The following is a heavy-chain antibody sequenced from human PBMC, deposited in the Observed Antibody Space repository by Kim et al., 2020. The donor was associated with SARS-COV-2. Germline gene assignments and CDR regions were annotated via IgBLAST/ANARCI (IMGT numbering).Heavy chain of an antibody. Sequence: DSVKGRFTISRDNSKNALYLQMNSLRAEDTAVYYCAKDQRAAAAGLYFDYWGQGTLVTVSS. CDR3: AKDQRAAAAGLYFDY. V-gene: IGHV3-23*01. D-gene: IGHD6-13*01. J-gene: IGHJ4*02.